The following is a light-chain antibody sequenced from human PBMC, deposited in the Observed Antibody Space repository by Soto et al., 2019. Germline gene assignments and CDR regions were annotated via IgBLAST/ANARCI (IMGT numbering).Light chain of an antibody. CDR1: SGHSSYA. J-gene: IGLJ3*02. CDR2: VNSDGSH. Sequence: QLVLTQSPSASASLGASVKLTCTLSSGHSSYAIAWHQQQPEKGPRYLMKVNSDGSHSKGDGIPDRFSGSSSGAERYLTISSLQSEDEADYYCQTWGTGPWVFGGGTKVIVL. CDR3: QTWGTGPWV. V-gene: IGLV4-69*01.